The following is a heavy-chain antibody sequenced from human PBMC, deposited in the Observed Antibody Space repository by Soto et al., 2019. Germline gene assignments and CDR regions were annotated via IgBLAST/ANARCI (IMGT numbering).Heavy chain of an antibody. J-gene: IGHJ4*02. CDR2: INHGGST. D-gene: IGHD1-7*01. CDR1: GGSFSGYY. Sequence: PSETLSLTCAVYGGSFSGYYWTWIRQPPGTGLEWIGEINHGGSTNYSPSLKSRVTISVDTSKNQFSLKLTSVTAADTAVYYCARDKTTGLFDYWGQGTLVTVSS. CDR3: ARDKTTGLFDY. V-gene: IGHV4-34*01.